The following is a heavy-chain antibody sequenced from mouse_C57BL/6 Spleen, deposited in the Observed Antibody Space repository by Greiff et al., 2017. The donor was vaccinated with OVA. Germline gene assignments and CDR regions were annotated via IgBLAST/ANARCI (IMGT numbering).Heavy chain of an antibody. J-gene: IGHJ2*01. CDR3: ARSLTGNDY. Sequence: VQLQQPGAELVRPGTSVKLSCKASGYTFTSYWMHWVKQRPGQGLEWIGVIDPSDSYTNYNQKFKGKATLTVDTSSSTAYMQLSSLTSEDSAVYYCARSLTGNDYWGQGTTLTVSS. D-gene: IGHD4-1*01. V-gene: IGHV1-59*01. CDR2: IDPSDSYT. CDR1: GYTFTSYW.